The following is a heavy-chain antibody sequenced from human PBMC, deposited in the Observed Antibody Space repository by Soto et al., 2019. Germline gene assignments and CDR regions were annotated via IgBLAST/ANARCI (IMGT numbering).Heavy chain of an antibody. CDR3: TTGRTSPRWGMDV. CDR1: GFTFNNAW. D-gene: IGHD3-16*02. V-gene: IGHV3-15*01. Sequence: PGGSLRLSCAASGFTFNNAWMNWVRQVPGKGLEWVGRILSKSDGGTTDYAAPVKGRFIISRDDSKNTLNLQMNSLKIEDTAVYYCTTGRTSPRWGMDVWGQGTTVTVSS. CDR2: ILSKSDGGTT. J-gene: IGHJ6*02.